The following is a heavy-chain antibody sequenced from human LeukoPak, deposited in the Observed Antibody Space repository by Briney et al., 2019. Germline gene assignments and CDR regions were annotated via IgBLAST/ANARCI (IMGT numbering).Heavy chain of an antibody. D-gene: IGHD3-10*01. CDR3: AKSITMVRGVPDDAFDI. J-gene: IGHJ3*02. CDR2: ISYDGSNK. V-gene: IGHV3-30*18. CDR1: GFTFSSYG. Sequence: GGSLRLSCAASGFTFSSYGMHWVRQAPGKGLEWVAVISYDGSNKYYADSVKGRITISRDNSKNTLYLQMNSLRAEDTAVYYCAKSITMVRGVPDDAFDIWGQGTMVTVSS.